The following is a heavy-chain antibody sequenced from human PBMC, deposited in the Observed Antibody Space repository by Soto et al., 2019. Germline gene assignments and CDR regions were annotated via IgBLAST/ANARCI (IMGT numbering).Heavy chain of an antibody. J-gene: IGHJ6*03. V-gene: IGHV4-39*01. CDR1: GGSISSSSYY. D-gene: IGHD6-13*01. Sequence: SETLSLTCTVSGGSISSSSYYWGWIRQPPGKGLEWIGSIYYSGSTYYSPSLKSRVTISVDTSKNQFSLKLSSVTAADTAVYYCARPAAGWLGHYYYDMDVWGKGTTVT. CDR2: IYYSGST. CDR3: ARPAAGWLGHYYYDMDV.